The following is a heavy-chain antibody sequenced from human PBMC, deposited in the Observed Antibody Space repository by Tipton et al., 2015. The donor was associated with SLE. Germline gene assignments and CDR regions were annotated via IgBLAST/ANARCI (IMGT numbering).Heavy chain of an antibody. CDR1: GYTFTSYD. CDR2: MNPNSGNT. CDR3: ASGYSSSFPFDY. D-gene: IGHD6-6*01. V-gene: IGHV1-8*02. Sequence: QSGAEVKKPGASVKVSCKASGYTFTSYDINWVRQATGQGLEWMGWMNPNSGNTGYAQKFQGRVTMTRNTSISTAYMELSSLRSEDTAVYYCASGYSSSFPFDYWGQGTLVTVSS. J-gene: IGHJ4*02.